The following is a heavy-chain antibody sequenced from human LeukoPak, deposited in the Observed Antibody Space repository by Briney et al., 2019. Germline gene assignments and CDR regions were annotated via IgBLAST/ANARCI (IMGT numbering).Heavy chain of an antibody. J-gene: IGHJ4*02. CDR3: ARVWSGYSNSDY. CDR2: ISSSGSTI. V-gene: IGHV3-48*01. CDR1: GFIFSSYV. Sequence: GVSLRLSCAASGFIFSSYVMTWVRQAPGKGLESVSYISSSGSTILYADSVKGRFTISRDNAKNSLYLQMNSLRGEDTAVYYCARVWSGYSNSDYWGQGTLVTVSA. D-gene: IGHD3-3*01.